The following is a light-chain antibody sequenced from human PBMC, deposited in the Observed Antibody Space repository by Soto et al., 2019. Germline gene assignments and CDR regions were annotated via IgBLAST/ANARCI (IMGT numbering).Light chain of an antibody. CDR2: VAN. CDR3: QQPYT. Sequence: EIVLTQSPATLSLSPGERATLSCRASQSVSSYLAWYQQKPGQAPRLLIYVANNRATGIPARFSGSRSGTDFTLTISSLEPKDFAVYYCQQPYTFGQRTKLEMK. V-gene: IGKV3-11*01. J-gene: IGKJ2*01. CDR1: QSVSSY.